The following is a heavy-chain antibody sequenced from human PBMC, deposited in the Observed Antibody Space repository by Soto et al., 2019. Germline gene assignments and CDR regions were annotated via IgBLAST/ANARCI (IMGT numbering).Heavy chain of an antibody. Sequence: QVQLVQSGAEVKKPGASVKVSCKASGYTFTNYYMHWVRQAPGQGLEWMGIINPSGGSTSYAQKFQGRVTMTRDTSTNTVDMELTSLRSEDTAVYYCARGFSGGWPFDYWGQGTRVTVSS. J-gene: IGHJ4*02. CDR3: ARGFSGGWPFDY. CDR2: INPSGGST. D-gene: IGHD6-19*01. CDR1: GYTFTNYY. V-gene: IGHV1-46*01.